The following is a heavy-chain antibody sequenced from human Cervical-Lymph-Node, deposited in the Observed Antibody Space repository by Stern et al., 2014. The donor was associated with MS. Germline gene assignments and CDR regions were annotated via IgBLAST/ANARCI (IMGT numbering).Heavy chain of an antibody. J-gene: IGHJ4*02. CDR1: GFTFGTYW. Sequence: EVQLEESGGHIVQPGGSLRLSCAASGFTFGTYWMHWVRQAPGKGLVWVSRINRDGSSTSYADSVKGRFTISRDNAKNTLYLQMNSLRVEDTALYYCVRDMISGGSDFGFDYWGQGTLVTVSS. V-gene: IGHV3-74*01. CDR2: INRDGSST. D-gene: IGHD5-12*01. CDR3: VRDMISGGSDFGFDY.